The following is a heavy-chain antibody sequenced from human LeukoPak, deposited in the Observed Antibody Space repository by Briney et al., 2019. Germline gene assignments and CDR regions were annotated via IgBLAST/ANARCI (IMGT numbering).Heavy chain of an antibody. J-gene: IGHJ5*02. CDR3: ARGQDSTTPSYWFDP. Sequence: GASVKVSCKASGYTFTSYGISWVRQAPGQGLEWMGWISAYNGNTNYAQKLQGRVTMTTDTSTSTAYMELRSLRSDDTAVYYCARGQDSTTPSYWFDPRGQGTLVTVSS. D-gene: IGHD2-2*01. CDR1: GYTFTSYG. V-gene: IGHV1-18*01. CDR2: ISAYNGNT.